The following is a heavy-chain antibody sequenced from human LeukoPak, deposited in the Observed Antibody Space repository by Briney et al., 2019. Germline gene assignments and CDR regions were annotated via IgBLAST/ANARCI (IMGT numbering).Heavy chain of an antibody. CDR3: ARTITYYYDSSGYYPSAFDY. V-gene: IGHV1-2*02. Sequence: ASVKVSCKASGYTFTGYYMHWVRQAPGQGLEWMGWINPNSGGTNYAQKFQGRVTMTRDTSISTAYMELSRLRSDDTAVYYCARTITYYYDSSGYYPSAFDYWGQGTLVTVSS. CDR1: GYTFTGYY. D-gene: IGHD3-22*01. J-gene: IGHJ4*02. CDR2: INPNSGGT.